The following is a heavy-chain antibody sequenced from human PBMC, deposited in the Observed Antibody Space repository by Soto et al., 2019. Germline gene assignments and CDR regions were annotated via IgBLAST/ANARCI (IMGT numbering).Heavy chain of an antibody. CDR2: ISYDGGLQ. V-gene: IGHV3-30*03. CDR3: VSDRGYGHASVPYS. D-gene: IGHD5-18*01. CDR1: GFTFTSYG. J-gene: IGHJ4*02. Sequence: QAHLVESGGGVVQPGRSLRLSCAASGFTFTSYGMHWVRQAPGRRLEWVAVISYDGGLQHYADSVKGRFTISRDNSKNMVLLQMNSLRPEDTAVYYCVSDRGYGHASVPYSWGQGTLVSVSS.